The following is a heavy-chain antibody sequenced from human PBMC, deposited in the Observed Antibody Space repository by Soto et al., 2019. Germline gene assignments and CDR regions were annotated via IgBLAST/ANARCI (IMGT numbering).Heavy chain of an antibody. Sequence: ASVKVSFRASGGTLSSYAISWVRQAPGQGLEWIGRISADNGNTKYAQKFRGRVTMTTDTSTSTVYMELRNLRSDDTAVYYCAKCIQQDYYYGMDVWGQGTTVTVSS. V-gene: IGHV1-18*01. CDR3: AKCIQQDYYYGMDV. J-gene: IGHJ6*02. D-gene: IGHD5-18*01. CDR2: ISADNGNT. CDR1: GGTLSSYA.